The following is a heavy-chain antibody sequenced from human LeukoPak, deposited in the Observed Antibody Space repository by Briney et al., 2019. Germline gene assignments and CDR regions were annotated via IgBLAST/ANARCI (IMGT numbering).Heavy chain of an antibody. CDR3: ARIGYSSTLDY. Sequence: SETLSLICTVSGYSIRSGYYWGWIRQPPGKGLEWIGSIYHSGSTYYNPSLKSRVTISVDTSKNQFSLKLSSVTAADTAVYYCARIGYSSTLDYWGQGTLVTVSS. CDR1: GYSIRSGYY. CDR2: IYHSGST. D-gene: IGHD6-13*01. J-gene: IGHJ4*02. V-gene: IGHV4-38-2*02.